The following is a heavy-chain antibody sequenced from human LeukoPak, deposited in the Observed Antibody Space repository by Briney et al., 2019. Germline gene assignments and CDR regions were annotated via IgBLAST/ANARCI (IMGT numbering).Heavy chain of an antibody. J-gene: IGHJ3*01. CDR2: IKPDGSET. D-gene: IGHD5-18*01. CDR3: ARNLVHLWNVFDF. CDR1: RFTFSNHY. Sequence: GGSLRLSCVASRFTFSNHYMSWVRQAPGQGREWVATIKPDGSETFYVDSVKGRFTVSRDNAKNSLYLQMSSLRAEDTAVYHCARNLVHLWNVFDFWGLGTMVTVSS. V-gene: IGHV3-7*01.